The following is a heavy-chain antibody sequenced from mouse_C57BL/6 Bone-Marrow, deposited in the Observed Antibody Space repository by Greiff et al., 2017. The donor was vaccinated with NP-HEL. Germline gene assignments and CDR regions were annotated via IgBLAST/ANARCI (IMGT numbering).Heavy chain of an antibody. CDR2: ISSGGSYT. V-gene: IGHV5-6*01. D-gene: IGHD1-3*01. CDR1: GFTFSSYG. Sequence: EVQLQESGGDLVKPGGSLKLSCAASGFTFSSYGMSWVRQTPDKRLEWVATISSGGSYTYYPDSVKGRFTISRDNAKNTLYLQMSSLKSEDTAMYYCARLSSWGQGTSVTVS. CDR3: ARLSS. J-gene: IGHJ4*01.